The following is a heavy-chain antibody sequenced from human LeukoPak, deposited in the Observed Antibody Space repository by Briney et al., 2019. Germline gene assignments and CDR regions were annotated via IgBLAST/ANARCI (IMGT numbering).Heavy chain of an antibody. D-gene: IGHD6-6*01. J-gene: IGHJ4*02. CDR1: GFTFSSYA. V-gene: IGHV3-23*01. CDR2: ISGSGGST. CDR3: AKDPEYSSSSWLDY. Sequence: GGSLRLSCAASGFTFSSYAMSWVRQAPGKGLEWVSAISGSGGSTYYADSVKGRFTISRDNSKNTLYLQMNSLGAEDTAVYYCAKDPEYSSSSWLDYWGQGTLVTVSS.